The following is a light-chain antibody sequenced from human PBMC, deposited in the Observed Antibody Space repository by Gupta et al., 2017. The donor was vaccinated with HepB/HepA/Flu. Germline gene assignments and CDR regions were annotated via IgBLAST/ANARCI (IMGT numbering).Light chain of an antibody. J-gene: IGKJ4*01. V-gene: IGKV3-11*01. CDR2: DAS. CDR3: QHRSNCPFT. CDR1: QSVSIH. Sequence: EIVLTQSPATLSLSPGERATLSCRASQSVSIHLAWYQQKPGQAPRLLIYDASNRATGIPARFSGSGSGTEFTLTISSREPEDFAVYYCQHRSNCPFTFGRGTKVEIK.